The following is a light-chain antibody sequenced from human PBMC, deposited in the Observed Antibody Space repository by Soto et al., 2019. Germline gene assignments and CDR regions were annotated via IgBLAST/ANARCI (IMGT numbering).Light chain of an antibody. J-gene: IGLJ7*01. V-gene: IGLV1-40*01. CDR3: QSYDSSLSGAA. CDR2: GNS. Sequence: SVLTQPPSVSGAPGQRVTISCTGSSSNIGAGYDVHWYQQLPGTAPKLLIYGNSNRPSGVPDRFSGSKSGTSASLAITGLQAEDEADYYCQSYDSSLSGAAFGTGTQLTVL. CDR1: SSNIGAGYD.